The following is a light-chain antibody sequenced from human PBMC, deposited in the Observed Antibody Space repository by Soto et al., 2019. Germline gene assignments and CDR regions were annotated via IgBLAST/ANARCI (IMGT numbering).Light chain of an antibody. V-gene: IGLV3-1*01. Sequence: SYELSQPPSVSVSPGQTASITCSGDKLGDKYACWYQQRPGQSPVLVIYQDRKRPSGIPERFSGSNSGNTATLTISGTQPMDEADYYCQVWGSSTVVFGGGTKLTVL. CDR3: QVWGSSTVV. CDR2: QDR. J-gene: IGLJ2*01. CDR1: KLGDKY.